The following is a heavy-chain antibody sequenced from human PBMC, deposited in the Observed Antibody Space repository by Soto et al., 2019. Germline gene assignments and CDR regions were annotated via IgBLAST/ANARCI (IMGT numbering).Heavy chain of an antibody. CDR2: IYHSGST. CDR3: ARDSALEDFDY. D-gene: IGHD3-10*01. CDR1: GYSISSGYY. J-gene: IGHJ4*02. V-gene: IGHV4-38-2*02. Sequence: SETLSLTCAVSGYSISSGYYWGWIRQPPGKGLEWIGSIYHSGSTYYNPSLKSRVTISVDTSKNQFSLKLSSVTAADTAVYYCARDSALEDFDYWGQGTLVTVSS.